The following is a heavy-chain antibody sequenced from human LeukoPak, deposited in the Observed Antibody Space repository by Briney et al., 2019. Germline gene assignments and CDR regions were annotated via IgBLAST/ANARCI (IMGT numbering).Heavy chain of an antibody. D-gene: IGHD3-22*01. V-gene: IGHV3-7*05. CDR2: VKEDGSEK. CDR3: ARDDSTGYLYFDH. CDR1: GFTFSNYW. J-gene: IGHJ4*02. Sequence: GGSLRLSCVASGFTFSNYWMSWVRQAPGKGLELVANVKEDGSEKYYVDSVKGRFTISRDNAKNSLYLQMNSLRAEDTAVYYCARDDSTGYLYFDHWGQGTLVTVSS.